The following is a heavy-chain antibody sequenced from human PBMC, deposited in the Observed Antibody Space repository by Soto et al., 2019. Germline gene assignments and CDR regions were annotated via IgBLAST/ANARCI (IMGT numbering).Heavy chain of an antibody. Sequence: ASVKVSCKASGYTFTSYGISWVRQAPGQGFEWMGRINPSGGSTSYAQKFQGRVTMTRDTSTSTVYMELSSLRSEDTAVYYCARGSAIVVVVAENWIDPWGQGALVTVSS. V-gene: IGHV1-46*03. J-gene: IGHJ5*02. CDR1: GYTFTSYG. CDR3: ARGSAIVVVVAENWIDP. CDR2: INPSGGST. D-gene: IGHD2-15*01.